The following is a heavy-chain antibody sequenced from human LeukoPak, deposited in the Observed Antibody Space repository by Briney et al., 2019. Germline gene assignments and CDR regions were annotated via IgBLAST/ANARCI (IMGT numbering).Heavy chain of an antibody. Sequence: PXGSLRLSCAASGFNLNTYWMHWVRRTPGKGVVWVARIISDGSSTDYSDFVEGGFTISRDNAKNTLYLQMNSLRVDDTAVYYCVRVTLIREGFDLWGQGTLVTVSS. D-gene: IGHD3-10*01. CDR3: VRVTLIREGFDL. J-gene: IGHJ4*02. CDR1: GFNLNTYW. CDR2: IISDGSST. V-gene: IGHV3-74*01.